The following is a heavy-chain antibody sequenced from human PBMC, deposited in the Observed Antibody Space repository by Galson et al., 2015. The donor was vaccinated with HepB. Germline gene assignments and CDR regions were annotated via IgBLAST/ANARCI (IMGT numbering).Heavy chain of an antibody. CDR3: ARGGWYRDNSGHYYDDVFEI. J-gene: IGHJ3*02. Sequence: SETLSLTCTVSGGSISSYYWSWIRQSPGKGLEWIGYIYYSGNTNFNPSLQSRVTISIDTSKSQFSMNLSSVTAADTAVYYCARGGWYRDNSGHYYDDVFEIWGQGTTVTVSP. CDR1: GGSISSYY. CDR2: IYYSGNT. D-gene: IGHD3-22*01. V-gene: IGHV4-59*08.